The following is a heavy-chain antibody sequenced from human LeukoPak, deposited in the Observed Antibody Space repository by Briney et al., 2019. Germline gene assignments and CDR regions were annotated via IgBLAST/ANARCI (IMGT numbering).Heavy chain of an antibody. Sequence: ASVKVSCKASGYTFTGYYMHWVRQAPGQGLEWMGWINPNSGGTNYAQKFQGRVTMTRDTSISTAYMELSRLRSDDTAVYYCARGLSGYSYGYDYYYMDVWGKGTTVTVSS. CDR2: INPNSGGT. V-gene: IGHV1-2*02. CDR3: ARGLSGYSYGYDYYYMDV. J-gene: IGHJ6*03. CDR1: GYTFTGYY. D-gene: IGHD5-18*01.